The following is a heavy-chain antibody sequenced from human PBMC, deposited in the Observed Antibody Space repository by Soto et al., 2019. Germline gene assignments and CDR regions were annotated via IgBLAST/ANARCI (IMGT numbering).Heavy chain of an antibody. CDR1: GFTFGNYG. Sequence: DVQLLGSGGGLVQPGGSLRLSCATSGFTFGNYGMNWVRQAPGKGLGWVSGISGGGGNTYYADSVKGRFTISRDPSKNTVFLEMNSLRAEDTAVYYCAKGFIVVVTVLRPDDAFDVWGQGTLVTVSS. J-gene: IGHJ3*01. V-gene: IGHV3-23*01. D-gene: IGHD2-21*02. CDR2: ISGGGGNT. CDR3: AKGFIVVVTVLRPDDAFDV.